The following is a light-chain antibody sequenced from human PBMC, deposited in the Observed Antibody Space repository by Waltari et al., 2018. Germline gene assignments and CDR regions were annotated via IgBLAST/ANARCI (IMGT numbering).Light chain of an antibody. J-gene: IGLJ7*01. CDR1: SSTSGSTS. V-gene: IGLV1-51*02. Sequence: QSVLTQPPSVSAAPGHRVPISCPGGSSTSGSTSVSAYRQLPGTAPKLRISEESKRPAAMPGHFSGSESGTSATLEINGVQAGDEADYYCGTWYSSLSGAVFGGGTQLTVL. CDR3: GTWYSSLSGAV. CDR2: EES.